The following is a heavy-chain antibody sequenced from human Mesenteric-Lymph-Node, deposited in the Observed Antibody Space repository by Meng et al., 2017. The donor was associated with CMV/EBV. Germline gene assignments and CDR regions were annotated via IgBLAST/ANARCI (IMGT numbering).Heavy chain of an antibody. CDR2: IKQDGGEM. Sequence: GGSLRLSCAASGFTFSGYWMSWVRQAPGKGLEWVANIKQDGGEMYYVDSVKGRFIISRDNAKNSLYLQMNSLRAEDTAVFYCARGRWDTAYDLYYFDYWGQGTLVTVSS. CDR3: ARGRWDTAYDLYYFDY. V-gene: IGHV3-7*01. D-gene: IGHD5-12*01. J-gene: IGHJ4*02. CDR1: GFTFSGYW.